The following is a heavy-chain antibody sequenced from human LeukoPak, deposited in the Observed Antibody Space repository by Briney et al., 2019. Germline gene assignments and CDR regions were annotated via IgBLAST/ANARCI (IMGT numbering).Heavy chain of an antibody. CDR3: AKSGRTSPYYYYYYMDV. J-gene: IGHJ6*03. CDR2: ISWDGGST. V-gene: IGHV3-43D*03. CDR1: GFTFDDYA. Sequence: QPGGSLRLSCAASGFTFDDYAMHWVRQAPGKGLEWVSPISWDGGSTYYADSVKGRFTISRDNSKNSLYLQMNSLRAEDTALYYCAKSGRTSPYYYYYYMDVWGKGTTVTVFS. D-gene: IGHD2-2*01.